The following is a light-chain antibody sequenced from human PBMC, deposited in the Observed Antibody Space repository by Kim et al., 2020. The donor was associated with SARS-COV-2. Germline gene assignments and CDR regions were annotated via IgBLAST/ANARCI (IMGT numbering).Light chain of an antibody. CDR3: QAWDSTTASV. CDR1: KLGDKY. V-gene: IGLV3-1*01. Sequence: SYELTQPPSVSVSPGQTATITCSGDKLGDKYPSWYQQRPGQSPVLVVYQDNKRPSGIPGRFSGSNYGNTATLTITGTQAMDEADYYCQAWDSTTASVFGGGTKVTVL. CDR2: QDN. J-gene: IGLJ3*02.